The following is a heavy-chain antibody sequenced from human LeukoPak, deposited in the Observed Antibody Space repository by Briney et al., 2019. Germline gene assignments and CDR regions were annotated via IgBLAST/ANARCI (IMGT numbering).Heavy chain of an antibody. CDR3: ARGSDDFWSGYSPSY. D-gene: IGHD3-3*01. Sequence: ASVKVSCKASGYTFTGYYMNWVRQAPGQGLEWMGWINPNSGGTNYAQKFQGRVTMTRDTSISTAYMELSRLRSDDTAVYYCARGSDDFWSGYSPSYWGQGTLVTVSS. CDR1: GYTFTGYY. CDR2: INPNSGGT. V-gene: IGHV1-2*02. J-gene: IGHJ4*02.